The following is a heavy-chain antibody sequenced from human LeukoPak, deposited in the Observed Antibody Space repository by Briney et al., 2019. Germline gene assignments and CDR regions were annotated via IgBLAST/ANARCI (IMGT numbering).Heavy chain of an antibody. CDR1: GFTFSSYS. CDR3: ARVARGYCSSTSCYRDYYYGMDV. D-gene: IGHD2-2*02. Sequence: QAGGSLRLSCAASGFTFSSYSMNWVRQAPGKGLEWVSYISSSSSTIYYADSVKGRFTISRDNAKNSLYLQMNSLRAEDTAVYYCARVARGYCSSTSCYRDYYYGMDVWGQGTTVTVSS. V-gene: IGHV3-48*01. J-gene: IGHJ6*02. CDR2: ISSSSSTI.